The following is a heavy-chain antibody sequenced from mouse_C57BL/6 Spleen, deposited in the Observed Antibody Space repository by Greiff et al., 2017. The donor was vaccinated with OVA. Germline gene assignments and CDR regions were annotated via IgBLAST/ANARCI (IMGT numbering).Heavy chain of an antibody. J-gene: IGHJ4*01. Sequence: VQLQQSGAELVRPGTSVKVSCKASGYAFTNYLIEWVKQRPGQGLEWIGVINPGSGGTNYNEKFKGKATLTADKSSSTAYMQLSSLTSEDSAVYFCARSRRYYGSSYDAMDYWGQGTSVTVSS. CDR2: INPGSGGT. V-gene: IGHV1-54*01. CDR3: ARSRRYYGSSYDAMDY. D-gene: IGHD1-1*01. CDR1: GYAFTNYL.